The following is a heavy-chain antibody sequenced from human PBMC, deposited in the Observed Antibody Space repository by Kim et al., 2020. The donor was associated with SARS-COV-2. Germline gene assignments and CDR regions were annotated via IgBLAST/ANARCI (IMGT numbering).Heavy chain of an antibody. CDR3: TRDLVS. J-gene: IGHJ5*02. Sequence: DGSTTTYADSLEGRFTISRDNAKNPLYLQRTSLRAEDTAVYYCTRDLVSWGQGILVTVSS. V-gene: IGHV3-74*01. CDR2: DGSTT. D-gene: IGHD2-8*02.